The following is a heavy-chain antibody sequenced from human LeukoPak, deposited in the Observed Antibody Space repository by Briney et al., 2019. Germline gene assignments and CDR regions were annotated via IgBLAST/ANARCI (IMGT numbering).Heavy chain of an antibody. J-gene: IGHJ6*03. Sequence: ASVKVSCKASGYTFTGYYMHWVRQTPGQGLEWMGWINPNSGGTNYAQKFQGRATMTRDTSISTAYMELSRLRSDDTAVYYCARGPRITLIRGGQWYYYMDVWGKGTTVTISS. CDR1: GYTFTGYY. CDR3: ARGPRITLIRGGQWYYYMDV. V-gene: IGHV1-2*02. D-gene: IGHD3-10*01. CDR2: INPNSGGT.